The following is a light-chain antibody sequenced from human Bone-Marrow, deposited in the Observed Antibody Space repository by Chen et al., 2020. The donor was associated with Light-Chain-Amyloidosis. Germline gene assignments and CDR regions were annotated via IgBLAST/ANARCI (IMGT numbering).Light chain of an antibody. CDR1: DLPSKY. Sequence: FDLTQPPSASLSHGQTARITCSGDDLPSKYAYWYQQKPGQAPVLVIHRDTERPSGISERFSGSSSGTTATLTISGVQAEGEADYHCQSADSSGTYEVIFGGGTKLTVL. V-gene: IGLV3-25*03. J-gene: IGLJ2*01. CDR3: QSADSSGTYEVI. CDR2: RDT.